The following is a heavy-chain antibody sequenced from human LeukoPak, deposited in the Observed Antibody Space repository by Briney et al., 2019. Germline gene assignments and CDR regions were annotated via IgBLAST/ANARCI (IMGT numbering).Heavy chain of an antibody. V-gene: IGHV5-51*01. CDR3: ARHVNPSSWSPFDAFDI. CDR2: IYPGDSDT. D-gene: IGHD6-13*01. J-gene: IGHJ3*02. Sequence: GESLKISCKGSGYSFTSYWIGWVRQMPGKGLERMGIIYPGDSDTRYSPSFQGQVTISADKSISTAYLQWSSLKASDTAMYYCARHVNPSSWSPFDAFDIWGQGTMVTVSS. CDR1: GYSFTSYW.